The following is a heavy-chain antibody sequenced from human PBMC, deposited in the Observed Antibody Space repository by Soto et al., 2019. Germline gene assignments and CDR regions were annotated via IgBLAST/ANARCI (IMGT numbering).Heavy chain of an antibody. D-gene: IGHD3-22*01. V-gene: IGHV1-69*13. CDR1: GGTFSSYA. CDR2: IIPIFGTA. J-gene: IGHJ5*02. Sequence: SVKVSCKASGGTFSSYAISWVRQAPGQGLEWMGGIIPIFGTANYAQKFQGRATITADESTSTAYMELSSLRSEDTAVYYCARVGYYDSSGYYPSNWFDPWGQGTLVTVSS. CDR3: ARVGYYDSSGYYPSNWFDP.